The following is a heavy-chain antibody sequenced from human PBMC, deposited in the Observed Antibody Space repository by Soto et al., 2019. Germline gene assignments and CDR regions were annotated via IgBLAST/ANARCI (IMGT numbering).Heavy chain of an antibody. J-gene: IGHJ4*02. CDR2: ISAYNGYT. CDR1: AYTFTSYA. D-gene: IGHD3-3*01. V-gene: IGHV1-18*01. CDR3: ARRAFSSGYPFDY. Sequence: ASVKVSCKASAYTFTSYAISWVRQAPGQGLEWMGWISAYNGYTNYAQKLQGRITMTRDTSTSTVYMELSSLRYEDTAVYYCARRAFSSGYPFDYWGQGTLVTVSS.